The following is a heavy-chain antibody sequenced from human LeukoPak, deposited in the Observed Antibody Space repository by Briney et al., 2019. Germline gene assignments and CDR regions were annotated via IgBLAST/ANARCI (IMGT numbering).Heavy chain of an antibody. J-gene: IGHJ4*02. CDR1: GFTFSSYS. V-gene: IGHV3-21*01. CDR2: ISSSSSYI. D-gene: IGHD6-13*01. CDR3: ARDTPSSSWPFDY. Sequence: PGGSLRLSCAASGFTFSSYSMNWVRQAPGKGLEWVSSISSSSSYIYYADSVKGRFTISRDNAKNSLYLQMNSLRAEDTAVYYCARDTPSSSWPFDYWGQGTLVTVSS.